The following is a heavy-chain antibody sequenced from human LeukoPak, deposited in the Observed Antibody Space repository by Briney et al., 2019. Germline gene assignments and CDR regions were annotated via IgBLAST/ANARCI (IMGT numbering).Heavy chain of an antibody. V-gene: IGHV4-4*02. D-gene: IGHD5-12*01. J-gene: IGHJ4*02. CDR2: IYYRGST. CDR3: ARVHSGYDFGNRKYYYFDY. Sequence: PSETLSLTCAVSGGSISSSNWWSWVRQPPGKGLEWIGYIYYRGSTNYNPSLKSRVTISVDTSKNQFSLKLSSVTAADTAVYYCARVHSGYDFGNRKYYYFDYWGQGTLVTVSS. CDR1: GGSISSSNW.